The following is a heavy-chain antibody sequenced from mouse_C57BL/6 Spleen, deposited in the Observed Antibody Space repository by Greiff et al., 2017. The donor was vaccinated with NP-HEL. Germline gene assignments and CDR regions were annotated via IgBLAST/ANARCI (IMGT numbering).Heavy chain of an antibody. J-gene: IGHJ3*01. CDR3: ARPDYYGSSWFAY. CDR2: IRNKANGYTT. CDR1: GFTFTDYY. V-gene: IGHV7-3*01. D-gene: IGHD1-1*01. Sequence: EVKLEESGGGLVQPGGSLSLSCAASGFTFTDYYMSWVRQPPGKALEWLGFIRNKANGYTTEYSASVKGRFTISRDNSQSILYLQMNALRAEDSATYYCARPDYYGSSWFAYWGQGTLVTVSA.